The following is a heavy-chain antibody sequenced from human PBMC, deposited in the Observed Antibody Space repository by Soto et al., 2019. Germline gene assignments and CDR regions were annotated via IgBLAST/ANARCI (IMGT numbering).Heavy chain of an antibody. Sequence: QVQLQQWGAGLLKPSETLSLTCAVYGGSFSGYYWSWIRQPPGKGLEWIGEINHSGSTNYNPSLKSRVTISVDTSKNQFSLKLSSVTAADTAVYYCASRRLIAAAGHYYYYMDVWGKGTTVTVSS. V-gene: IGHV4-34*01. J-gene: IGHJ6*03. CDR2: INHSGST. D-gene: IGHD6-13*01. CDR3: ASRRLIAAAGHYYYYMDV. CDR1: GGSFSGYY.